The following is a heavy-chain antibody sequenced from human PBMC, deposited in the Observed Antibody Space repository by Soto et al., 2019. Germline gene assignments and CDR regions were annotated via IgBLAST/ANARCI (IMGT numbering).Heavy chain of an antibody. Sequence: SVKVSCKASGDTFSGYPVNWVRQAPGEGLEWMGRIIPAFGTTNDAQRFEGRVTFTADESTNTAYMELRGLLSEDTAVYYCARDGGFGELKYWGPGTLVTVS. CDR1: GDTFSGYP. J-gene: IGHJ4*02. D-gene: IGHD3-10*01. CDR2: IIPAFGTT. CDR3: ARDGGFGELKY. V-gene: IGHV1-69*13.